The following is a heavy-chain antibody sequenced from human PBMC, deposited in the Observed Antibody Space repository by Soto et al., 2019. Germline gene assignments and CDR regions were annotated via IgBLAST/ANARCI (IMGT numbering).Heavy chain of an antibody. V-gene: IGHV3-21*04. CDR3: EKGKPAASSPPYYYNVMEV. Sequence: GGSLRLSCAASGFTFSSYSMNWVRQAPGKGLEWVSSISSSSSYIYYADSVKGRFTISRDNSKNSLYLQMNSLRTEDTALYYCEKGKPAASSPPYYYNVMEVGGQGTTVTV. CDR1: GFTFSSYS. D-gene: IGHD6-13*01. CDR2: ISSSSSYI. J-gene: IGHJ6*02.